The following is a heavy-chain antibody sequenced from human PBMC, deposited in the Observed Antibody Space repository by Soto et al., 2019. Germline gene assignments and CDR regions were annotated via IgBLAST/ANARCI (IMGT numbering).Heavy chain of an antibody. Sequence: GASVKVSCKASGGTFSSYTISWVRQAPGQGLEWKGSFIPILGIANYAQKFQGRVTITADKSTSTAYMELSSLRSEDTAVYYCARTNCSGGSCYSGQFLEFDYWGQGALVTVSS. CDR2: FIPILGIA. CDR1: GGTFSSYT. D-gene: IGHD2-15*01. V-gene: IGHV1-69*02. CDR3: ARTNCSGGSCYSGQFLEFDY. J-gene: IGHJ4*02.